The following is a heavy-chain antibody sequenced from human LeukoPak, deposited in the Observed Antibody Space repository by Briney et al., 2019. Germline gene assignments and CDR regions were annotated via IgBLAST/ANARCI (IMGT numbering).Heavy chain of an antibody. CDR3: ARARGGLLVQGFDH. CDR1: GGSISSYY. J-gene: IGHJ4*02. CDR2: IYYTGST. D-gene: IGHD3-10*01. Sequence: SETLSLTCTVSGGSISSYYWSWIRQPPGKGLEWIGYIYYTGSTNYNPSLKSRVTISVDTSKNQFSLKLSSVTAADTAMCYCARARGGLLVQGFDHWGQGSLVTVSS. V-gene: IGHV4-59*01.